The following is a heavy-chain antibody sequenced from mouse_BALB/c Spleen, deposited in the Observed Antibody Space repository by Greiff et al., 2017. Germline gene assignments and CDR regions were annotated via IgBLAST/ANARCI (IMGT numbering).Heavy chain of an antibody. Sequence: QVQLKQPGAELVMPGASVKMSCKASGYTFTDYWMHWVKQRPGQGLEWIGAIDTSDSYTSYNQKFKGKATLTVDESSSTAYMQLSSLTSEDSAVYYCARRRLRGYAMDYWGQGTSVTVSS. CDR2: IDTSDSYT. J-gene: IGHJ4*01. CDR1: GYTFTDYW. V-gene: IGHV1-69*01. CDR3: ARRRLRGYAMDY. D-gene: IGHD3-2*02.